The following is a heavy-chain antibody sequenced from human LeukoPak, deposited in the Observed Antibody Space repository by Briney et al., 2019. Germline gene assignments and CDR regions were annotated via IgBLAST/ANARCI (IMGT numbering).Heavy chain of an antibody. CDR2: IYYSGST. CDR3: ARLYCSGGSCYPDY. J-gene: IGHJ4*02. V-gene: IGHV4-59*08. D-gene: IGHD2-15*01. CDR1: GGSISSYY. Sequence: SETLSLTCTVSGGSISSYYWSWIRQPPGKGLGWIGYIYYSGSTNYNPSLKSRVTISVDTSKNQFSLKLSSVTAADTAVYYCARLYCSGGSCYPDYWGQGTLVTVSS.